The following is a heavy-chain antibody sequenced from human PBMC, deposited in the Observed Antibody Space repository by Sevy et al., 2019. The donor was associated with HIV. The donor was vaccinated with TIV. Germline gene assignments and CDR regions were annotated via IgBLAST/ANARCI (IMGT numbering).Heavy chain of an antibody. V-gene: IGHV3-23*01. CDR2: ISGVDAST. CDR3: AKDRRTSWGRFDC. D-gene: IGHD6-13*01. CDR1: GFTFSTYA. Sequence: GGSLRLSCAPSGFTFSTYAMNWVRQAPGKGLEWVSAISGVDASTYYADSVKGRFTISRDNSRNTLYLQMSNLRADDTAVYYCAKDRRTSWGRFDCWGQGTLVTVSS. J-gene: IGHJ4*02.